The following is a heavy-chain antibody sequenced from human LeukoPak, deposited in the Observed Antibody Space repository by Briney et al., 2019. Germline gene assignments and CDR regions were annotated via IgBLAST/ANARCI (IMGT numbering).Heavy chain of an antibody. D-gene: IGHD2-8*01. CDR3: ARDLGYCTNGACHTRFDY. Sequence: GGSLRLSCAASGFTFSSYWMNWVRQTPGKELEWVASIKEDGSERQYVDSVKGRFSISRDNTKGSLFLQLNSLRAEDTAVYYCARDLGYCTNGACHTRFDYWGQGTLVTVSS. CDR1: GFTFSSYW. CDR2: IKEDGSER. V-gene: IGHV3-7*03. J-gene: IGHJ4*02.